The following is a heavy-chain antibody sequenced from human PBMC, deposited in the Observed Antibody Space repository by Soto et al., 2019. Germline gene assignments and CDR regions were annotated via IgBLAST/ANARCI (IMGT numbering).Heavy chain of an antibody. V-gene: IGHV3-21*04. CDR1: GFAFYYYN. D-gene: IGHD6-13*01. CDR2: ISGSGIDI. J-gene: IGHJ4*02. CDR3: AKTRGSYKTLAAAGTGYFDY. Sequence: GGSLRLSCAASGFAFYYYNMNWVRQAPGRGLEWVSSISGSGIDIHFTDSVKGRFTISRDNAKTSLYLQMDSLRVEDTAVYYCAKTRGSYKTLAAAGTGYFDYWGQGTLVNVSS.